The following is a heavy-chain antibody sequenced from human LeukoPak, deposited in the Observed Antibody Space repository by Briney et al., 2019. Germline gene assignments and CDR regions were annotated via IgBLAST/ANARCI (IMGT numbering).Heavy chain of an antibody. CDR2: MNPNSGNT. CDR3: ARRGYSGYDGAFDI. J-gene: IGHJ3*02. Sequence: ASVKVSCKASGYTFTSYDINWVRQATGQGLEWMGWMNPNSGNTGYAQKFQGRVTITRNTSISTAYMELSSLRSEDTAVYYCARRGYSGYDGAFDIWGQGTMVTVSS. V-gene: IGHV1-8*03. CDR1: GYTFTSYD. D-gene: IGHD5-12*01.